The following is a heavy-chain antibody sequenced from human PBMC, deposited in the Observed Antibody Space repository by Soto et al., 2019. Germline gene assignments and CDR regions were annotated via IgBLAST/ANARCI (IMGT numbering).Heavy chain of an antibody. D-gene: IGHD5-12*01. V-gene: IGHV1-69*12. Sequence: QVQLVQSGAEVKKPGSSVKVSCKASGGTFNTFAISWVRQAPGQGFEWLGGINPIFRTPDYAQKFQGRVTIIADEAASTAYMELSSLRSEDTAVYYCARDKERQRLGGNYYYAMDIGGQGTTVTVSS. CDR1: GGTFNTFA. CDR2: INPIFRTP. J-gene: IGHJ6*02. CDR3: ARDKERQRLGGNYYYAMDI.